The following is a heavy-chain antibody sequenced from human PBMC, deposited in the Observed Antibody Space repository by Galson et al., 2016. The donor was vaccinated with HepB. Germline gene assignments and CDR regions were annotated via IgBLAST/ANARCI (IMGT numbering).Heavy chain of an antibody. J-gene: IGHJ4*02. CDR1: GGSISSSNYY. D-gene: IGHD6-6*01. CDR2: IYYSGST. V-gene: IGHV4-39*07. CDR3: AGSDYSSSFFDY. Sequence: SETLSLTCTVSGGSISSSNYYWGWIRQPPGKGLEWIGSIYYSGSTYYNPSLKSRVTISVDTSKNQFSLKLSSVTAADTAVYYCAGSDYSSSFFDYWGQGTLVTVSS.